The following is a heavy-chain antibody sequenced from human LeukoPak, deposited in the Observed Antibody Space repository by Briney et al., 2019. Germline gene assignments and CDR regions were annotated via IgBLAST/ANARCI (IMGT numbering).Heavy chain of an antibody. J-gene: IGHJ4*02. D-gene: IGHD3-10*01. Sequence: SETLSLTCAVYGGSFSGYYWSWIRQPPGKGLEWIGEINHSGSTNYNPSLKSRVTISVDTSKNQFSLKLSSVTAADTAVYYCARRSSRYYGSRSYRKYYFDYWGQGTLVTVSS. CDR1: GGSFSGYY. V-gene: IGHV4-34*01. CDR2: INHSGST. CDR3: ARRSSRYYGSRSYRKYYFDY.